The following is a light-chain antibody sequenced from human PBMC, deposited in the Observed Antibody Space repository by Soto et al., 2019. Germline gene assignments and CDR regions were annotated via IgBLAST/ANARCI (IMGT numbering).Light chain of an antibody. Sequence: EIVLTQSPGTLSLSPGERATLSCRASQSVRSNFLAWYQQKPGQAPRLLIYGASTRATGFPARFSGSGSGTEFTLTISSLQSEDFAVYYCQQYNTWPPITFGQGTRLEIK. V-gene: IGKV3-15*01. CDR2: GAS. CDR1: QSVRSN. CDR3: QQYNTWPPIT. J-gene: IGKJ5*01.